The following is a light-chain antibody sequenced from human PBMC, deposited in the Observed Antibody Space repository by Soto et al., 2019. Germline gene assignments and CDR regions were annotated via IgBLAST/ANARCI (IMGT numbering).Light chain of an antibody. CDR2: GVT. J-gene: IGLJ2*01. V-gene: IGLV2-11*01. Sequence: QSALTQPRSVSGSPGQSVTISCTGSSSDVGGYNYVSWYQQHPGKAPKLMIYGVTHRPSGVPDRFSGSKSGNTASLTISGLQAEDEADYYCCSYGGSYTYVVFGGGTKLTVL. CDR1: SSDVGGYNY. CDR3: CSYGGSYTYVV.